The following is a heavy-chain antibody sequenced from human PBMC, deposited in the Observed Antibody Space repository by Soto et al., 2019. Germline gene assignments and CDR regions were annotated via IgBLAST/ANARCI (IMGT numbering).Heavy chain of an antibody. CDR2: IYPGDSDT. J-gene: IGHJ6*02. CDR1: GYSFTSYW. D-gene: IGHD3-22*01. CDR3: ARTYYYDSSGYYGMDV. V-gene: IGHV5-51*01. Sequence: PVESLKISGKGSGYSFTSYWIGWVRQMPGKGLEWMGIIYPGDSDTNYSPSFQGHVTISADKSISTAYLQWSSLKASDTAMYYCARTYYYDSSGYYGMDVWGQGTTVTVSS.